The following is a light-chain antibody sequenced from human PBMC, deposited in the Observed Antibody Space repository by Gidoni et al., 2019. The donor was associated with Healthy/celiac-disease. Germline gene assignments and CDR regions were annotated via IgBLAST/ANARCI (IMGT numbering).Light chain of an antibody. CDR2: ASS. CDR1: QSISSY. CDR3: QQSYSTPGT. J-gene: IGKJ5*01. Sequence: DIQMTQSPSSLSASVRDRVTITCRASQSISSYLNWYQQQPGKAPKLLLYASSSLQSGVPSSFGGSGSGTFFTLTISSLQPEYFATYYCQQSYSTPGTFXQXTRLEIK. V-gene: IGKV1-39*01.